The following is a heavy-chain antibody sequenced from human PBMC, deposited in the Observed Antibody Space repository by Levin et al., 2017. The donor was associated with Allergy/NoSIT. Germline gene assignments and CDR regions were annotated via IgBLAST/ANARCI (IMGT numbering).Heavy chain of an antibody. Sequence: GGSLRLSCAASGFTFSSYAMHWVRQAPGKGLEWVAVISYDGSNKYYADSVKGRFTISRDNSKNTLYLQINSLRAEDTAVYYCAREGGPFFFDLWGRGTLVTVSS. CDR1: GFTFSSYA. J-gene: IGHJ2*01. CDR3: AREGGPFFFDL. V-gene: IGHV3-30*04. CDR2: ISYDGSNK. D-gene: IGHD2-15*01.